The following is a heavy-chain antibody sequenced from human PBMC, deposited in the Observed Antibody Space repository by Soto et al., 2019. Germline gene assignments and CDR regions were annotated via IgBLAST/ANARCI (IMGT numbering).Heavy chain of an antibody. Sequence: EVQLVESGGGLVQPGGSLRLSCAASGFTFSSYSMNWVRQAPGKGLEWVSYISSSSSTIYYADSVKGRFTISRDNAKNSLYLQMNSLRDEDTAVYYGARAPHYYDTREDYWGQGTLVTVSS. V-gene: IGHV3-48*02. J-gene: IGHJ4*02. CDR2: ISSSSSTI. D-gene: IGHD3-22*01. CDR1: GFTFSSYS. CDR3: ARAPHYYDTREDY.